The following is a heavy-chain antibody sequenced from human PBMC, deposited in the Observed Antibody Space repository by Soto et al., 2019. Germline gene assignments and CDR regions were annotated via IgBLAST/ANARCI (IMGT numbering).Heavy chain of an antibody. CDR2: IYYSGST. Sequence: QVQLQESGPGLVKPSQTLSLTCTVSGGSISSGGYYWSWLRQHPGKGLEWIGYIYYSGSTYYNPSLKSRVTTSVDTSKNQCSLKPRSLTTADSAVYYCAGAPTITESIPDRASFPNRHHRAHFDPWGQGTLVTVSS. J-gene: IGHJ5*02. V-gene: IGHV4-31*03. CDR3: AGAPTITESIPDRASFPNRHHRAHFDP. CDR1: GGSISSGGYY. D-gene: IGHD1-20*01.